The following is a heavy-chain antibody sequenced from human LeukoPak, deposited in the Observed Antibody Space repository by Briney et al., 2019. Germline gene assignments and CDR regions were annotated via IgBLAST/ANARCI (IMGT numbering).Heavy chain of an antibody. D-gene: IGHD3-22*01. CDR3: AKDRRGYYDSSGYYYGEYFQH. CDR1: GFAFSSSV. V-gene: IGHV3-43*02. J-gene: IGHJ1*01. Sequence: GGSLRLSCAASGFAFSSSVMSWVRQAPGKGLEWVSSISGDGGSTYYADSVKGRFTISRDNSKNSLYLQMNSLRTEDTALYYCAKDRRGYYDSSGYYYGEYFQHWGQGTLVTVSS. CDR2: ISGDGGST.